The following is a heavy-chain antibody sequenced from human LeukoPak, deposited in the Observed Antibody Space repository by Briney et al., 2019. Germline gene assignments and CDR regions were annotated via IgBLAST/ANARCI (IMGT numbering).Heavy chain of an antibody. V-gene: IGHV3-48*03. Sequence: GGSLRLSCAAFGFTFRTYEMNWVRQAPGKGLEWVSYISSTGTTIYYADSVKGRFTTSRDNAKNSLYLQMNSLRAEDTAVYYCARGDPLDPFDPWGQGTLVTVSS. CDR1: GFTFRTYE. CDR2: ISSTGTTI. CDR3: ARGDPLDPFDP. J-gene: IGHJ5*02.